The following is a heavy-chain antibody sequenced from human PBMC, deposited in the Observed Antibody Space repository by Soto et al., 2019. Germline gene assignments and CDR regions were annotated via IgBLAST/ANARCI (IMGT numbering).Heavy chain of an antibody. CDR2: INPRDGST. Sequence: QVQLMQSGAELKKTGASVKLSCKASGYTLTSNYLHWVRQAPGQGLEWMAMINPRDGSTSYAQKFQGRVTVTRDTSTSFVYMELSSLRFEDTAVYYCARGSAVVTAVLDYWGQGTLVTVSS. CDR3: ARGSAVVTAVLDY. D-gene: IGHD2-21*02. J-gene: IGHJ4*02. V-gene: IGHV1-46*01. CDR1: GYTLTSNY.